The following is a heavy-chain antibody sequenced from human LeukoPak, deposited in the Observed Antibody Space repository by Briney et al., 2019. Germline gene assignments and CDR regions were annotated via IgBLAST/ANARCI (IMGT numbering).Heavy chain of an antibody. D-gene: IGHD2-21*01. CDR3: ARIVVTQGFDY. V-gene: IGHV4-59*08. CDR2: IYYSGST. CDR1: GGSISSYY. Sequence: SETLSLTCTVSGGSISSYYWSWIRQPPGKGLEWIGYIYYSGSTNYNPSLKSRVTISVDTSKNQFSLKLSSVTAADTAVYYCARIVVTQGFDYWGQGTLVTVSS. J-gene: IGHJ4*02.